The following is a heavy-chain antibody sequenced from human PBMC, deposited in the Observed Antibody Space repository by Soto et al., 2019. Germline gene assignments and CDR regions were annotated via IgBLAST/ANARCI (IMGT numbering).Heavy chain of an antibody. V-gene: IGHV3-48*01. CDR2: ISSSSTI. CDR3: ARSSSRLAFDY. J-gene: IGHJ4*02. D-gene: IGHD6-19*01. CDR1: GFTFSSYS. Sequence: GESLKISCAASGFTFSSYSMNWVRQAPGKGLEWVSYISSSSTIYYADSVKGRFTISRDNAKNSLYLQMNSLRAEDTAVYYCARSSSRLAFDYWGQGTLVTVSS.